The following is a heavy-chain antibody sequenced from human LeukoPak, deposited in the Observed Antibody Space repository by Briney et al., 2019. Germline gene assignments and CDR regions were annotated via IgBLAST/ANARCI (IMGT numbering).Heavy chain of an antibody. V-gene: IGHV4-34*01. CDR2: INHSGSS. CDR1: GESFSGDY. CDR3: ARANKRWLQVDY. D-gene: IGHD5-24*01. J-gene: IGHJ4*02. Sequence: PSETLSLTCGVYGESFSGDYWSWIRQPPGKGLEWIGQINHSGSSNYNPSLKSRVNISVDTSKNQFSLKLSSVTAADTAVYYCARANKRWLQVDYWGQGTLVTVSS.